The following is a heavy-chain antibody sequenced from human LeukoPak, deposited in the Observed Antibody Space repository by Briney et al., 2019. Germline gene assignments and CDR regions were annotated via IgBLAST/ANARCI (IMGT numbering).Heavy chain of an antibody. CDR3: ARPGITGTMGYGAFDI. CDR2: IIPIFGTA. D-gene: IGHD1-7*01. CDR1: GGTFSSYA. J-gene: IGHJ3*02. Sequence: ASVKVSCKASGGTFSSYAISWVRQAPGQGLEWMGGIIPIFGTANYAQKFQGRVTITTDESTSTAYMELSSLRSEDTAVYYCARPGITGTMGYGAFDIWGQGTRVTVSS. V-gene: IGHV1-69*05.